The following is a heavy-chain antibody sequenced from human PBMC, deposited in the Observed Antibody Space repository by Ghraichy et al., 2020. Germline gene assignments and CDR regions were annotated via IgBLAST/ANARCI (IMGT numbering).Heavy chain of an antibody. CDR2: IWYDGSNK. D-gene: IGHD3-10*01. V-gene: IGHV3-33*01. CDR3: ARGWSGSPVPNWFDP. J-gene: IGHJ5*02. Sequence: GGSLRLSCAASGFTFSSYGMHWVRQAPGKGLEWVAVIWYDGSNKYYADSVKGRFTISRDNSKNTLYLQMNSLRAEDTAVYYCARGWSGSPVPNWFDPWGQGTLVTVSS. CDR1: GFTFSSYG.